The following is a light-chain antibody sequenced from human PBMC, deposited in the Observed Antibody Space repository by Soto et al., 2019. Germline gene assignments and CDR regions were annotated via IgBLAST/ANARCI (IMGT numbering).Light chain of an antibody. CDR2: EVS. J-gene: IGLJ2*01. CDR1: SSDVGDYNY. CDR3: SSFTITSTWV. Sequence: QSALTQPASVSGSPGQSITISCTGTSSDVGDYNYVSWYQQHPGKAPKLLIYEVSNRPSGVSNRFSASKSGNTASLTISGLQAEDEAYYYCSSFTITSTWVFGGGTQLTVL. V-gene: IGLV2-14*01.